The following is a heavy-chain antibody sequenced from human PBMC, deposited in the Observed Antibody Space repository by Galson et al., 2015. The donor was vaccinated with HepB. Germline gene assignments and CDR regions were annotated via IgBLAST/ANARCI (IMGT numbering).Heavy chain of an antibody. V-gene: IGHV3-30*19. Sequence: SLRLSCAASGFTLSSYWMHWVRQAPGKGLEWVAVISYDGSNKYYADSVKGRFTISRDNSKNTLYLQMNSLRAEDTAVYYCTRDSSKSSWYWYYYYYMDVWGKGTTVTVSS. J-gene: IGHJ6*03. D-gene: IGHD6-13*01. CDR1: GFTLSSYW. CDR2: ISYDGSNK. CDR3: TRDSSKSSWYWYYYYYMDV.